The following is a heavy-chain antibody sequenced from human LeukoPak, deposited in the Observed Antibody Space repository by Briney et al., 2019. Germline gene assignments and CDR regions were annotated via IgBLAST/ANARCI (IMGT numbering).Heavy chain of an antibody. CDR3: TTDLNSTIFGVVKLWPYYMDV. CDR2: IKSKTDGGTT. CDR1: GFTFSNAW. Sequence: GGSLRLSCAASGFTFSNAWMSWVRQAPGKGLEWVGRIKSKTDGGTTDYAAPVKGRFTISRDDSKNTLYLQMNSLKTEDTAVYYCTTDLNSTIFGVVKLWPYYMDVWGKGTTVTVSS. D-gene: IGHD3-3*01. J-gene: IGHJ6*03. V-gene: IGHV3-15*01.